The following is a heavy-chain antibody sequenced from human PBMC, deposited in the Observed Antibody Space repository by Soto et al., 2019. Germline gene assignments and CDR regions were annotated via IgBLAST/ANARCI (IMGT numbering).Heavy chain of an antibody. Sequence: GGPLRLSCAASGFTVSSNYMSWVRQAPGKGLEWVSVIYSGGSTYYADSVKGRFTISRDNSKNTLYLQMNSLRAEDTAVYYCASLIVVVPAAIHYYMDVWGKGTTVTVSS. D-gene: IGHD2-2*01. CDR3: ASLIVVVPAAIHYYMDV. J-gene: IGHJ6*03. CDR2: IYSGGST. CDR1: GFTVSSNY. V-gene: IGHV3-66*01.